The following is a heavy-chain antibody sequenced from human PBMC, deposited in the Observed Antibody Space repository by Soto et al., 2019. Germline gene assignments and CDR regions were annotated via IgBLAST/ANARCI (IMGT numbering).Heavy chain of an antibody. CDR3: ATPLRNTMVRAKPQTYGMDV. CDR1: GGSFSGYY. CDR2: INHSGST. V-gene: IGHV4-34*01. Sequence: QVQLQQWGAGLLKPSETLSLTCAVYGGSFSGYYWSWIRQPPGKGLEWIGEINHSGSTNYNPSLKSRVTISVDTSKNQFSLKLSSVTAADTAVYYCATPLRNTMVRAKPQTYGMDVWGQGTTVTVSS. J-gene: IGHJ6*02. D-gene: IGHD3-10*01.